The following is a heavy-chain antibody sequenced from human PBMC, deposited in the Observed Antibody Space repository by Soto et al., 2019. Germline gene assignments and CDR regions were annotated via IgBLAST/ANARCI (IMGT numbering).Heavy chain of an antibody. CDR3: AKAPYYYDSSGYYWFDY. Sequence: WWSLRLSCAASGVTFNSYGMHWVRQAPGKGLEWVAVISYDGSNKYYADSVKGRFTISRDNSKNTLYLQMNSLRAEDTAVYYCAKAPYYYDSSGYYWFDYWGQGTLVTVSS. J-gene: IGHJ4*02. V-gene: IGHV3-30*18. D-gene: IGHD3-22*01. CDR2: ISYDGSNK. CDR1: GVTFNSYG.